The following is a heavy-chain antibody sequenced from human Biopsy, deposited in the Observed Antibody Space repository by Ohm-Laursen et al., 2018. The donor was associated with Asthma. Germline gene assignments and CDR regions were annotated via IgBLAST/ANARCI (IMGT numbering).Heavy chain of an antibody. V-gene: IGHV3-15*01. Sequence: SLRLSCAASGFTFGDYWMTWGRQVPGKGLEWVGRIKSKNDGETTDYAAPVKGRFTISRDDSKNTLYLQMNSLKSEDTAVYYCTTDPGEYEVRWGQGVLVTVSS. CDR1: GFTFGDYW. CDR3: TTDPGEYEVR. J-gene: IGHJ4*02. CDR2: IKSKNDGETT. D-gene: IGHD4-17*01.